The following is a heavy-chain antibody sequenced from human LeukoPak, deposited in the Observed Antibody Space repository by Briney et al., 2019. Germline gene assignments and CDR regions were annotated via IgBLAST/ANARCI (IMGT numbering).Heavy chain of an antibody. D-gene: IGHD5-18*01. J-gene: IGHJ3*02. Sequence: SETLSLTCAVYGGSFSGYYWSWIRQPPGKGLEWIGEINHSGSTNYNPSLKSRVTISVDTSKNQFSLKLSSVTAADTAVYYCARPGTAYWPDAFDIWGQGTMVTVSS. CDR2: INHSGST. V-gene: IGHV4-34*01. CDR3: ARPGTAYWPDAFDI. CDR1: GGSFSGYY.